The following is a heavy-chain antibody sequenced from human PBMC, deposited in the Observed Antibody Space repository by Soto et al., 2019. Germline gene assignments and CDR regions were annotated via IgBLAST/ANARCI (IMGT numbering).Heavy chain of an antibody. CDR1: GVTFVDYA. V-gene: IGHV3-9*01. CDR3: AKGRDGYITFDP. D-gene: IGHD5-12*01. CDR2: ISLNSGSI. J-gene: IGHJ5*02. Sequence: PGGSLRLRCSASGVTFVDYAVHWVRPAPGKGLEWVSGISLNSGSIGYADSVKGRFTISRDNAKNSLYLQMNSLRAEDTALYYCAKGRDGYITFDPRGQGTLVTVSS.